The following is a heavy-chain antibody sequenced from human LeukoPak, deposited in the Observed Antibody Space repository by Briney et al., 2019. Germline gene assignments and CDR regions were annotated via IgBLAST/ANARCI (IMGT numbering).Heavy chain of an antibody. D-gene: IGHD3-22*01. CDR2: ISGSGGRT. CDR1: GFTFSSYG. V-gene: IGHV3-23*01. CDR3: VEGGAPSYYDGSGDAYFDY. J-gene: IGHJ4*02. Sequence: GGSLRLSCAASGFTFSSYGMSWVRQAPGKGLEWVSVISGSGGRTSYADSVKGRFTVSRDNSKNTLYLQMNSLRAEDTAVYFCVEGGAPSYYDGSGDAYFDYWGQGTLVTVSS.